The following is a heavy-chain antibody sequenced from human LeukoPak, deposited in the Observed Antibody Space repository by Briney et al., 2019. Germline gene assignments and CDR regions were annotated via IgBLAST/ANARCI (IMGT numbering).Heavy chain of an antibody. J-gene: IGHJ4*02. CDR2: ISSSGGST. V-gene: IGHV3-23*01. CDR1: GFTSTSYA. D-gene: IGHD2-21*01. Sequence: PGGAPRDSSVPPGFTSTSYAICCVCHAPGEGGGRVSVISSSGGSTHYADSVKGRFTISRDNSKNTLYLQVNSLRAEDTAVYYCAKDTTNSVWWWHYWGQGTLVTVSS. CDR3: AKDTTNSVWWWHY.